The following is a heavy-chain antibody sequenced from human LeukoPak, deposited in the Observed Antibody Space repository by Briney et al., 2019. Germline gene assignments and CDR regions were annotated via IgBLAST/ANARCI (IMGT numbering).Heavy chain of an antibody. CDR1: GGSISSSSYY. J-gene: IGHJ4*02. CDR3: ARGVGRFRELDADY. V-gene: IGHV4-61*05. Sequence: PSETLSLACTVSGGSISSSSYYWGWIRQPPGKGLEWIGYIYYSGSTNYNPSLKSRVTISVDTSKNQFSLKLSSVTAADTAVYYCARGVGRFRELDADYWGQGTLVTISS. D-gene: IGHD3-10*01. CDR2: IYYSGST.